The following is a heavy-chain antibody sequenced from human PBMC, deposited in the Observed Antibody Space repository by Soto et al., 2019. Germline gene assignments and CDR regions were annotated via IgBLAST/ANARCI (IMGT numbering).Heavy chain of an antibody. CDR1: GFTFSSYG. Sequence: GGSLRFSCEASGFTFSSYGMHLVRQVPGRGLEWVGHIWFDGTNQYYADSVKGRFTISRDNSRYTLYLHMNSLRAEDTAVYYCARDALPRYYYGLDFWGQGTTVTVSS. J-gene: IGHJ6*02. D-gene: IGHD6-6*01. CDR3: ARDALPRYYYGLDF. V-gene: IGHV3-33*01. CDR2: IWFDGTNQ.